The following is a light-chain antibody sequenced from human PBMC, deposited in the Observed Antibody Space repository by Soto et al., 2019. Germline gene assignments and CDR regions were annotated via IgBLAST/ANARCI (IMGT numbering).Light chain of an antibody. V-gene: IGLV2-18*02. CDR1: SSDVGSYNR. J-gene: IGLJ1*01. Sequence: QSALTQPPSVSGSPGHSVAISCTGTSSDVGSYNRVSWYQQPPGSAPKLMIYDVSNRPSGVPDRFSGSKSGNAASLTISGLQAEDEADYHCSSYTSSNTYVFGSGTKVTVL. CDR2: DVS. CDR3: SSYTSSNTYV.